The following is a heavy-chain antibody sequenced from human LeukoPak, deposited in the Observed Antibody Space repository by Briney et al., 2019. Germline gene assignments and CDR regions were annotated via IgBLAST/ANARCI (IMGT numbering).Heavy chain of an antibody. Sequence: SVKVSCKASGGTFSSYAISWVRQAPGQGLEWMGRIIPIFGIANYAQKFQGRVTITADKSTSTAYMELSSPRSEDTAVYYCASGCSSTSCYHYYYYGMDVWGQGTTVTVSS. J-gene: IGHJ6*02. D-gene: IGHD2-2*01. CDR1: GGTFSSYA. CDR3: ASGCSSTSCYHYYYYGMDV. V-gene: IGHV1-69*04. CDR2: IIPIFGIA.